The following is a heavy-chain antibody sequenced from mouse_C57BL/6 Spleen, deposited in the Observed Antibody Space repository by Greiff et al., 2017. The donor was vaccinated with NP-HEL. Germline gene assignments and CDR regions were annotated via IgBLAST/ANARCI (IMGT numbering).Heavy chain of an antibody. V-gene: IGHV1-64*01. J-gene: IGHJ2*01. CDR3: ARGFSGYDD. Sequence: QVQLQQPGAELVKPGASVKLSCKASGYTFTSYWMHWVKQRPGQGLEWIGMIHPNSGSTNYNEKLKSKATLTVDKSSSTAYLQLSSLTSEDSAVYYCARGFSGYDDWGQGTTLTVSS. D-gene: IGHD3-2*02. CDR2: IHPNSGST. CDR1: GYTFTSYW.